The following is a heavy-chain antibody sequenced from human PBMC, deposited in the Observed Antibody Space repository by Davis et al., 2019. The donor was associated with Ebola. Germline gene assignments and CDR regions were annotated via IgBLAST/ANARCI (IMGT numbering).Heavy chain of an antibody. CDR3: ARDRYSDGSGYFFEQSH. Sequence: SVKVSCKASGGTFSSYAISWVRQASGQGLDWMGGIIPVFGIPKYAQKFQGRVTITADESTSTAYMELSSLRSEDTAVYYCARDRYSDGSGYFFEQSHWGQGTLVTVSS. CDR1: GGTFSSYA. J-gene: IGHJ4*02. V-gene: IGHV1-69*13. D-gene: IGHD3-22*01. CDR2: IIPVFGIP.